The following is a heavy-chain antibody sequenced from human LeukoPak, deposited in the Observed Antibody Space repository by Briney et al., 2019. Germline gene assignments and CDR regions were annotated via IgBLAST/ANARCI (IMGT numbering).Heavy chain of an antibody. Sequence: SETLSLTCTVSGGSISSSSYYWGWIRQPPGKGLEWIGSIYYSGSTYYNPSLKSRVTISVDTSKNQFSLKLSSVTAADTAVYYCARLPYYYDSSGHEVDYWGQGTLVTVSS. J-gene: IGHJ4*02. CDR2: IYYSGST. D-gene: IGHD3-22*01. V-gene: IGHV4-39*01. CDR3: ARLPYYYDSSGHEVDY. CDR1: GGSISSSSYY.